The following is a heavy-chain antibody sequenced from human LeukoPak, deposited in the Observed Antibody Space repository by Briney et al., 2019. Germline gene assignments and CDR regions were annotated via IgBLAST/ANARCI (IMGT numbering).Heavy chain of an antibody. CDR1: GYTFTGYY. V-gene: IGHV1-2*06. Sequence: ASVNVSCKASGYTFTGYYMHWVGQAPGQGLEWMGRINPNSGGTNYAQKFQGRVTMTRDTSISTAYMELSRLRSDDTAVYYCARGYLRGVVVVAATTGAFYGSWGQGTLVTVSS. D-gene: IGHD2-15*01. CDR3: ARGYLRGVVVVAATTGAFYGS. J-gene: IGHJ4*02. CDR2: INPNSGGT.